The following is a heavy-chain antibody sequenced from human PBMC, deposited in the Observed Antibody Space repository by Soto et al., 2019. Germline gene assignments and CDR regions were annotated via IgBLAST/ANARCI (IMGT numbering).Heavy chain of an antibody. CDR3: ARDLSDYNGMDV. J-gene: IGHJ6*02. Sequence: QVQLQESGPGLVKPSQTLSLTCTVSGGSISSGNYYWCLIRQPPGKGLEWIGYISHSGTTYYNPSLKSRITISVDTSKNQFSLKLSSVTAADTAVYYCARDLSDYNGMDVWGQGTTVTVSS. CDR2: ISHSGTT. CDR1: GGSISSGNYY. V-gene: IGHV4-30-4*01. D-gene: IGHD3-16*02.